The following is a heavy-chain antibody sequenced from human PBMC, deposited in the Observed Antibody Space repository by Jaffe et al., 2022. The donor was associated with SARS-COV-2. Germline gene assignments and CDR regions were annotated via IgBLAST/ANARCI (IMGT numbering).Heavy chain of an antibody. D-gene: IGHD5-12*01. J-gene: IGHJ4*02. CDR1: GFTFGNYW. CDR2: INSEGGST. Sequence: EVLLVESGGGLVQPGGSLRLSCAASGFTFGNYWMHWVRQAPGKGLVWVSHINSEGGSTTYADSVKGRFTISRDNAKSTLFLQMNSLRADDTAVYYCARAHSGYVVDYWGQGTLVTVSS. V-gene: IGHV3-74*01. CDR3: ARAHSGYVVDY.